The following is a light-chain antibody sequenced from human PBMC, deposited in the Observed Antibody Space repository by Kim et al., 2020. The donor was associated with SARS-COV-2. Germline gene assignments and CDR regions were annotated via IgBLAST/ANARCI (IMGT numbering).Light chain of an antibody. J-gene: IGLJ3*02. CDR2: GKN. Sequence: GQTVRITCQGDSLRSYYASWYQQKPGQAPVLVIYGKNNRPSGIPDRFSGSSSGNTASLTITGAQAEDDADYYCNSRDSSGNHLEWVFGGGTQLTVL. V-gene: IGLV3-19*01. CDR1: SLRSYY. CDR3: NSRDSSGNHLEWV.